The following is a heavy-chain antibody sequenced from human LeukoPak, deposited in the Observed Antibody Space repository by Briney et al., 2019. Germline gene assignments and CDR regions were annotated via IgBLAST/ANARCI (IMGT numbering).Heavy chain of an antibody. Sequence: SETLSLTCTVSGGSISSYYWSWIRQPPGKGLEWIGYIYYSGSTNYNPSLKSRVTISVDTSKNQVSLELTSVTAADTAIYYCARDRSRGGFFDLWGRGTLVTVSS. D-gene: IGHD3-16*01. CDR1: GGSISSYY. CDR3: ARDRSRGGFFDL. V-gene: IGHV4-59*12. CDR2: IYYSGST. J-gene: IGHJ2*01.